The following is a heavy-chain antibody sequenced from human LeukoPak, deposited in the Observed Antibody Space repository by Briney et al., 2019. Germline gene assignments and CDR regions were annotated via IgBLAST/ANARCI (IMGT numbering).Heavy chain of an antibody. CDR3: ARANYDILGFDY. CDR1: GFTFSSYA. V-gene: IGHV3-30*04. Sequence: GGSLRLSCAASGFTFSSYAMHWVRQAPGKGLEWVAVISYDGSNKYYADSVKGRFTISRDNSKNTLYLQMNSLRAEDTAVYYCARANYDILGFDYWGQGTLVIVSS. D-gene: IGHD3-9*01. J-gene: IGHJ4*02. CDR2: ISYDGSNK.